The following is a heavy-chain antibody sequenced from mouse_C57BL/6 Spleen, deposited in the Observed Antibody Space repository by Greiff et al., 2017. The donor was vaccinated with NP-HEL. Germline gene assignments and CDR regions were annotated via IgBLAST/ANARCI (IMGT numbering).Heavy chain of an antibody. CDR3: ARASTTVVGHYYAMDY. V-gene: IGHV5-17*01. J-gene: IGHJ4*01. Sequence: EVQGVESGGGLVKPGGSLKLSCAASGFTFSDYGMHWVRQAPEKGLEWVAYISSGSSTIYYADTVKGRFTISRDNAKNTLFLHMTSLRSEDTAMYYCARASTTVVGHYYAMDYWGQGTSVTVSS. CDR1: GFTFSDYG. D-gene: IGHD1-1*01. CDR2: ISSGSSTI.